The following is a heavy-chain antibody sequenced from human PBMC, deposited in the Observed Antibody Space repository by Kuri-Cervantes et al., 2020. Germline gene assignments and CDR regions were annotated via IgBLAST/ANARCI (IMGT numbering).Heavy chain of an antibody. V-gene: IGHV3-7*01. CDR1: GITFSSYW. CDR3: ARLGRFSGYEFFDY. J-gene: IGHJ4*02. Sequence: GGSLRLSCAASGITFSSYWMSWVRQAPGKGLEWVANIKQDRSENYYVDSVKGRFTISRDNAKNSLYLQMNSLRTENTAVYYCARLGRFSGYEFFDYWGQGTLVTVSS. D-gene: IGHD5-12*01. CDR2: IKQDRSEN.